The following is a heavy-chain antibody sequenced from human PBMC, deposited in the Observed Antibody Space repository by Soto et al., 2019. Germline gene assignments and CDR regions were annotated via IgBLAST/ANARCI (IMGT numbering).Heavy chain of an antibody. D-gene: IGHD3-22*01. Sequence: SETLSLTCTVSGGCISSYYGSWIRQPPGKGLEWIGYIYYSGSTNYNPSLKSRVTISVDSSKNQFSLKLSSVTAADTAVYYCARVGGYYYDSSGYPYYYYYYGMDVWGQGTTVTVSS. V-gene: IGHV4-59*01. CDR2: IYYSGST. CDR1: GGCISSYY. J-gene: IGHJ6*02. CDR3: ARVGGYYYDSSGYPYYYYYYGMDV.